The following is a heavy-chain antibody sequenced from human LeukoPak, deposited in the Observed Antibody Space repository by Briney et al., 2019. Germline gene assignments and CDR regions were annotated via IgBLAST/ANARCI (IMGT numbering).Heavy chain of an antibody. V-gene: IGHV3-23*01. CDR3: AKDPSWEPPGN. D-gene: IGHD1-26*01. Sequence: PGGSLRLSCAASGFTFGSYAMAWVRQAPGKGLEWVSAMSGSGRNTNYADPVKGRFTISRDNSKNTLYLQMNSLRAEDTALYYCAKDPSWEPPGNWGQGTLVTVSS. CDR1: GFTFGSYA. CDR2: MSGSGRNT. J-gene: IGHJ1*01.